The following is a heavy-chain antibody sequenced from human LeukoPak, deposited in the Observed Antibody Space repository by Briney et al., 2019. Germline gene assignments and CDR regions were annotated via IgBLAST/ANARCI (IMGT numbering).Heavy chain of an antibody. CDR1: GGTFSSYS. CDR2: IVPIFGTT. CDR3: AGDRN. Sequence: GASVKVSCKASGGTFSSYSISWVRQAPGQGLEWMGRIVPIFGTTNYAQNFQGRVTITTDESTSTAYMELSSLRSEDTAVYYCAGDRNWGRGTLVTVSS. J-gene: IGHJ4*02. V-gene: IGHV1-69*05.